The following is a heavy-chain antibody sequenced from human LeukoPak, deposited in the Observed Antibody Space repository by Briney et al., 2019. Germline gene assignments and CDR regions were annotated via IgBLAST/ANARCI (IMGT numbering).Heavy chain of an antibody. D-gene: IGHD2-15*01. J-gene: IGHJ4*02. V-gene: IGHV3-53*01. CDR3: AKDVVVVAARGLDY. CDR1: GFTVSNNY. Sequence: GGSLRLSCAASGFTVSNNYMNWVRQAPGKGLEWVSVIYSGGSTYYADSVKGRFTISRDNSKNTLYLQMNSLRAEDTAVYYCAKDVVVVAARGLDYWGQGTLVTVSS. CDR2: IYSGGST.